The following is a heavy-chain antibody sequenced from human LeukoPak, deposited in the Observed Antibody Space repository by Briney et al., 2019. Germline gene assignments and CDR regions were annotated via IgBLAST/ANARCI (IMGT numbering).Heavy chain of an antibody. D-gene: IGHD6-13*01. V-gene: IGHV4-59*12. J-gene: IGHJ4*02. CDR2: IYYSGST. CDR3: GTMAAAAPFDY. Sequence: RSSETLSLTCTVSGGSISSYYWSWIRQPPGKGLEWIGYIYYSGSTNYNPSLRSRVTISVDTSKNQFSLKLSSVTAADTAVYYCGTMAAAAPFDYWGQGTLVTVSS. CDR1: GGSISSYY.